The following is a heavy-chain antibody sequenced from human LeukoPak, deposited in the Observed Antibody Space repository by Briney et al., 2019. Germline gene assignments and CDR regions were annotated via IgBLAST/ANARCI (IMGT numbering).Heavy chain of an antibody. D-gene: IGHD4-17*01. CDR3: ARDLIATVNVDY. CDR2: ISAYNGNT. Sequence: ASVKVSCKASGYTFTSYGISWVRQAPGQGLEWMGWISAYNGNTNYAQKLQGRVTMTTDTSTSTAYMELSRLRSDDTAVYYCARDLIATVNVDYWGQGTLVTVSS. J-gene: IGHJ4*02. CDR1: GYTFTSYG. V-gene: IGHV1-18*01.